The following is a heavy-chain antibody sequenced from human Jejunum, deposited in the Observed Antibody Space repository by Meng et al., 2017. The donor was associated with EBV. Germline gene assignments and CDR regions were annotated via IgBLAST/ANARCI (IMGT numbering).Heavy chain of an antibody. Sequence: VHISQWGAGLLEPSETLSLTRAVYGGSFSDYYWTWIRQPPGKGLEWIGEINHGGGAIYNPSLKSRVTISVDTSKNQFSLKLSSVTAADTAVYYCARLGGYASGTYYPIDPWGQGTLVTVSS. CDR2: INHGGGA. J-gene: IGHJ5*02. CDR3: ARLGGYASGTYYPIDP. V-gene: IGHV4-34*01. CDR1: GGSFSDYY. D-gene: IGHD3-10*01.